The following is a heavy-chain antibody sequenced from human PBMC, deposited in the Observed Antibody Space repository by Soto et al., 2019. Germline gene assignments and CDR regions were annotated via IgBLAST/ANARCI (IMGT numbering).Heavy chain of an antibody. V-gene: IGHV4-39*01. D-gene: IGHD5-18*01. J-gene: IGHJ4*02. CDR2: IYYSGST. CDR3: ARHNGVLRIQLWSNSVYFDY. Sequence: SETLSLTCTVSGGSISSSSYYWGWIRQPPGKGLEWIGSIYYSGSTYYNPSLKSRVTISVDTSKNQFSRKLSSVTAADTAVYYCARHNGVLRIQLWSNSVYFDYWGQGTLVTVSS. CDR1: GGSISSSSYY.